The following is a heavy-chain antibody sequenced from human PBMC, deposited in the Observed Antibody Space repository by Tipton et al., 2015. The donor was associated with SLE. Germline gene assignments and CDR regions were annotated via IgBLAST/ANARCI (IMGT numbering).Heavy chain of an antibody. V-gene: IGHV4-34*01. D-gene: IGHD3-22*01. Sequence: TLSLTCAVYGGSFSGYYWSWIRQPPGKGLEWIGEINHSGSTNYNPSLKSRVTISVDTSKTQFSLKLSSVTAADTAVYYCAREDDSSGVDYWGQGTLVTVSS. J-gene: IGHJ4*02. CDR2: INHSGST. CDR1: GGSFSGYY. CDR3: AREDDSSGVDY.